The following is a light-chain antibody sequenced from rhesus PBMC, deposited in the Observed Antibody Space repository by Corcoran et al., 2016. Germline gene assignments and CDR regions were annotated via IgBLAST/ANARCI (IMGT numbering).Light chain of an antibody. V-gene: IGKV1S14*01. CDR1: QGVSNN. CDR3: QQHHSYPPT. J-gene: IGKJ1*01. CDR2: YAS. Sequence: DIQMTQSPSSLSASVGDTVTITCRPSQGVSNNVAWYQQKPGTAPKTLIHYASKLESGVTSSFSGSGSGTDFTLQLTSLLPVDFAIYYYQQHHSYPPTFGQGTKVEIK.